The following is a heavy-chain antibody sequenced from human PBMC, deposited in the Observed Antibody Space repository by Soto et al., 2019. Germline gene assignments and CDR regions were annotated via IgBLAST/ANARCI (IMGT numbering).Heavy chain of an antibody. Sequence: QVQLVESGGGVVQPGTSLRLSCAASGFSFSNYAMHWVRQAPGKGLEWVAVIWYDGTQKYYADSVKGRFTISRDNSKNTLFLQMSSLRAEDTAVYYCARGGSITWYPASLGYWGQGILVTVSS. CDR3: ARGGSITWYPASLGY. CDR2: IWYDGTQK. D-gene: IGHD6-13*01. J-gene: IGHJ4*02. V-gene: IGHV3-33*01. CDR1: GFSFSNYA.